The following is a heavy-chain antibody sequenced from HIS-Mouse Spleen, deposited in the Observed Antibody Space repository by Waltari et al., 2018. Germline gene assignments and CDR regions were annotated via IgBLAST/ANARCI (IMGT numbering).Heavy chain of an antibody. J-gene: IGHJ2*01. CDR1: GGSISSSSYY. CDR3: AREIPYSSSWYDWYFDL. Sequence: QLQLQESGPGLVKPSETLSLTCTVSGGSISSSSYYWGWIRQPPGKGLEWIGSIYYSWSTDYNPARKSRVTISVDTSKNQFSLKLSSVTAADTAVYYCAREIPYSSSWYDWYFDLWGRGTLVTVSS. V-gene: IGHV4-39*07. D-gene: IGHD6-13*01. CDR2: IYYSWST.